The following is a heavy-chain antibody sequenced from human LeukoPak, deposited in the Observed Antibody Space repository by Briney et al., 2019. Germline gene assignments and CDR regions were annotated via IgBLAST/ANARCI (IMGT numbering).Heavy chain of an antibody. CDR2: ISSSGSYK. CDR3: ARDRSRGENWFDP. Sequence: GGSLRLSCAASGFTFSSYSMNWVRQAPGKGLEWVSSISSSGSYKYYADSLKGRFTISRDNAKNSLYLQINSLRAEDTAVYYCARDRSRGENWFDPWGQGTLVTVSS. D-gene: IGHD3-10*01. J-gene: IGHJ5*02. CDR1: GFTFSSYS. V-gene: IGHV3-21*01.